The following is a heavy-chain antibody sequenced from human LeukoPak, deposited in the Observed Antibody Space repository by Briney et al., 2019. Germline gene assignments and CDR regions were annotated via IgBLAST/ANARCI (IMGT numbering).Heavy chain of an antibody. Sequence: ASVKVSCKASGFTFTNYNMHWVRQAPGQGLEWMGIINPSGGSTNYAQNFQARVAMTRDTSTSTVYMELSSLRSEDTAVYYCARVRDGYNDAYDIWGQGTMVTVPS. J-gene: IGHJ3*02. V-gene: IGHV1-46*01. CDR1: GFTFTNYN. D-gene: IGHD5-24*01. CDR3: ARVRDGYNDAYDI. CDR2: INPSGGST.